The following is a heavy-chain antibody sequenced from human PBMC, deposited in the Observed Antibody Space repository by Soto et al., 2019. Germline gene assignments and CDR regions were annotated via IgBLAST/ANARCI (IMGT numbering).Heavy chain of an antibody. CDR2: IYPGDSDT. V-gene: IGHV5-51*01. CDR1: GYSFTRYW. J-gene: IGHJ3*02. CDR3: ARLGPLPTPYGVFDI. D-gene: IGHD2-21*01. Sequence: GEALKISWKGSGYSFTRYWIGWVRQMPRKGLEWMGIIYPGDSDTRYSPSFQGQVTISADKSISTAYLQWSSLKASDTAMYYCARLGPLPTPYGVFDIWGQGPMDTVSS.